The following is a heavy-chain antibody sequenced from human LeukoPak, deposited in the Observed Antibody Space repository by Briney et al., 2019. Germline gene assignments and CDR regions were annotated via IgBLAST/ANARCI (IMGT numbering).Heavy chain of an antibody. CDR1: GGTFSSYA. V-gene: IGHV1-69*01. J-gene: IGHJ1*01. Sequence: SVKVSCKASGGTFSSYAISWVRQAPGQGLEWMGGIIPIFGTANYAQKFQGRVTITADESTSTAYMEPSSLRSEDTAVYYCARGSRGWLHRQSAEYFQHWGQGTLVTVSS. CDR2: IIPIFGTA. CDR3: ARGSRGWLHRQSAEYFQH. D-gene: IGHD5-24*01.